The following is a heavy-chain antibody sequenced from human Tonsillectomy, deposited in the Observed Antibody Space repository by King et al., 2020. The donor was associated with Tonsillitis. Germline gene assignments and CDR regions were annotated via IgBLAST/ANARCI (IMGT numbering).Heavy chain of an antibody. V-gene: IGHV4-59*08. CDR3: ARHAGVFDY. CDR1: GGSISSYY. J-gene: IGHJ4*02. CDR2: IYYSGST. D-gene: IGHD1-14*01. Sequence: VQLQESGPGLVKPSETLSLTCTVSGGSISSYYWSWIRQPPGKGLEWIGYIYYSGSTNYNPSLKSRVTISVDPSKNQFSLKLSSVTAADTAVYYCARHAGVFDYWGQGTLVTVSS.